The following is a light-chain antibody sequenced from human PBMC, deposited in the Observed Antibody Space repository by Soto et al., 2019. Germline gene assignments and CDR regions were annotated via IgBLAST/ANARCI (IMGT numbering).Light chain of an antibody. CDR1: QSISRY. V-gene: IGKV1-39*01. J-gene: IGKJ1*01. Sequence: DIQMTQSPSSLSASVGDRVSITCRASQSISRYLNWFQQKVGKAPKLLIYAASSLQSGVPSRFSGRGSGTDFTLTISNLQPVDFATYYCQQSYTTPRAFGLGTRVEI. CDR3: QQSYTTPRA. CDR2: AAS.